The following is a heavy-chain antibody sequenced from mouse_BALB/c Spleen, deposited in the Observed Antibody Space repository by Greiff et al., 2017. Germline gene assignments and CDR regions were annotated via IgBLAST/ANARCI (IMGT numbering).Heavy chain of an antibody. V-gene: IGHV1S81*02. CDR2: INPSNGGT. CDR1: GYTFTSYY. D-gene: IGHD4-1*01. CDR3: ARRGWDVAMDY. Sequence: VQLQESGAELVKPGASVKLSCKASGYTFTSYYMYWVKQRPGQGLEWIGEINPSNGGTNYNEKFKSKATLTVDKSSSTAYMQLSSLPSEDSAVYYCARRGWDVAMDYWGQGTSVTVSA. J-gene: IGHJ4*01.